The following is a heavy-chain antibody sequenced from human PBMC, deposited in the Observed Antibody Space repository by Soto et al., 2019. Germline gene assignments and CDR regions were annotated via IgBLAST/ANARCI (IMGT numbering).Heavy chain of an antibody. D-gene: IGHD3-9*01. Sequence: EVQVLESGGGLAQPGRSLRLSCAVSGLSFSSYAMTWVRQSPGKGLERVSSISRSGNSTYSADSVRGRFTIYRDNSKNTLYLQMNSLRAEDTAVYYCAKDAKILDWLPTSYYFDFWGQGTLVTVSS. V-gene: IGHV3-23*01. J-gene: IGHJ4*02. CDR2: ISRSGNST. CDR1: GLSFSSYA. CDR3: AKDAKILDWLPTSYYFDF.